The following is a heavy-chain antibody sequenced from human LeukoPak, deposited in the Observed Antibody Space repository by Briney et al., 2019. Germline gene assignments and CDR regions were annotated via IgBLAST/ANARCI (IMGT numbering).Heavy chain of an antibody. D-gene: IGHD4-17*01. CDR1: GFTFSSYS. CDR2: ISSSSSTI. Sequence: GGSLRLSCAASGFTFSSYSMNWVRQAPGKGLEWVSYISSSSSTIYYADSVKGRFTISRDNAKNSLYLQINSLRVEDTAVYYCARTTTVTTLNYYYGMDVWGQGTTVTVSS. J-gene: IGHJ6*02. V-gene: IGHV3-48*04. CDR3: ARTTTVTTLNYYYGMDV.